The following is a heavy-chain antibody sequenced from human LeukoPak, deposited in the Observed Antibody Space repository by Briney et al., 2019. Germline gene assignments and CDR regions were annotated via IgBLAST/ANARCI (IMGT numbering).Heavy chain of an antibody. V-gene: IGHV3-15*05. CDR3: TTLSYDVHY. D-gene: IGHD3-3*01. Sequence: GGSLRLSCAASGFILHNAWMTWVRQAPGKGLEWVGRIKSNPDGGAADYAAPVKGRFIISRDDSKNTLYLQLNSLKTEDTAVYYCTTLSYDVHYWGQGTLVTVSS. CDR2: IKSNPDGGAA. CDR1: GFILHNAW. J-gene: IGHJ4*02.